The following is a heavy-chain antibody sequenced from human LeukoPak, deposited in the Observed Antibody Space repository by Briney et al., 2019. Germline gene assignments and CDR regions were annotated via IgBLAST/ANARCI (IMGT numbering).Heavy chain of an antibody. CDR2: IYRTGST. V-gene: IGHV4-38-2*02. Sequence: PSETLSLTCAVSGYSISTAYFWGWLRQPPGKGLEWIGCIYRTGSTYYNPSLESRVTISVDTSRNQFSLKLRSVTAADTAVYYCAREGKGSGWSNNIQNWGQGTLVTVSS. CDR1: GYSISTAYF. CDR3: AREGKGSGWSNNIQN. D-gene: IGHD6-19*01. J-gene: IGHJ1*01.